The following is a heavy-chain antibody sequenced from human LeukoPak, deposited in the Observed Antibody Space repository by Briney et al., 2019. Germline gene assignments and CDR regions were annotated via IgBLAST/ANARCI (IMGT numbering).Heavy chain of an antibody. V-gene: IGHV1-18*01. Sequence: ASVKVSCKASGYTSTSYGISWVRQAPGQGLEWMGWISAYNGNTNYAQKLQGRVTMTTDTSTSTAYMELRSLRSDDTAVYYCARDMSPTYYDSSGHIPDYWGQGTLVTVSS. CDR1: GYTSTSYG. CDR3: ARDMSPTYYDSSGHIPDY. CDR2: ISAYNGNT. D-gene: IGHD3-22*01. J-gene: IGHJ4*02.